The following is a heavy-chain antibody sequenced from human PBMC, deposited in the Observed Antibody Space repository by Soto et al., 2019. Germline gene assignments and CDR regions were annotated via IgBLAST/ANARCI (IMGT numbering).Heavy chain of an antibody. V-gene: IGHV1-3*01. J-gene: IGHJ3*02. CDR2: INAGNGNR. Sequence: ASVKVSCKASGYTFTSYAIHWVRQAPGQRLEWMGWINAGNGNRKYSQKFQGRVTITRDTSASTAYMELGSLRSEDTAVYYCSRVGYTSFLFDMWGQGTMVTVSS. CDR1: GYTFTSYA. D-gene: IGHD6-19*01. CDR3: SRVGYTSFLFDM.